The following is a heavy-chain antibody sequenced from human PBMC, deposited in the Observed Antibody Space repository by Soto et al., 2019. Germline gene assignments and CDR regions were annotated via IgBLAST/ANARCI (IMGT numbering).Heavy chain of an antibody. J-gene: IGHJ4*02. CDR1: GFSLSTSGVG. D-gene: IGHD5-12*01. V-gene: IGHV2-5*02. Sequence: QITLKESGPTLVKPTQTLTLTSTFSGFSLSTSGVGVGWIRQPPGKALEWLALIYWDDDKRYSPSLKSRLTITKDTSKNQVVLTMTNMDPVDTATYYCARTDVATINDYWGQGTLVTVSS. CDR2: IYWDDDK. CDR3: ARTDVATINDY.